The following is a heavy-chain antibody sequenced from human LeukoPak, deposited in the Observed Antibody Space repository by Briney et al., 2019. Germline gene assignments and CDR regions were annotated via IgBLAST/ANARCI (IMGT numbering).Heavy chain of an antibody. CDR3: ARVPFGGVIGYNWFDP. D-gene: IGHD3-16*02. CDR1: GGSLSIGDYY. V-gene: IGHV4-30-4*02. CDR2: IYYSGST. Sequence: SDPLSLTCTVSGGSLSIGDYYWSWIRQPPGKGLEWIVYIYYSGSTYYNPSLKSRVTISVDTSKNPFSLKLSSVTAADTAVYYCARVPFGGVIGYNWFDPWGQGTLVTVSS. J-gene: IGHJ5*02.